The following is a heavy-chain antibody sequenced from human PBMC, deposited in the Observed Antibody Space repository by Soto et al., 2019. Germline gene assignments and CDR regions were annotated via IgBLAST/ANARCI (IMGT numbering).Heavy chain of an antibody. CDR1: GASISSYF. CDR2: ISTSGTT. Sequence: PSETLSLTCTVSGASISSYFWTWIRQPAGKGLDWIGRISTSGTTNYNPSLKSRVTMSVDTSKNHFSLNLSSVTAADTAVYYCAREAGPDRWFDPWGEGTLCTVAS. V-gene: IGHV4-4*07. J-gene: IGHJ5*02. D-gene: IGHD6-19*01. CDR3: AREAGPDRWFDP.